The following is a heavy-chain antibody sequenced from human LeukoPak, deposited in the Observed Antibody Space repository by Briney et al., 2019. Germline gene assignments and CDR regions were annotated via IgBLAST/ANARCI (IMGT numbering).Heavy chain of an antibody. J-gene: IGHJ4*02. CDR1: GGSISSGDYY. Sequence: PSQTLSLTRTVSGGSISSGDYYWSWIRQPPGKGLEWIGYIYYSGSTYYNPSLKSRVTISVDTSKNQFSLKLSSVTAADTAVYYCARSQEMATMFVDYWGQGTLVTVSS. CDR2: IYYSGST. D-gene: IGHD5-24*01. CDR3: ARSQEMATMFVDY. V-gene: IGHV4-30-4*08.